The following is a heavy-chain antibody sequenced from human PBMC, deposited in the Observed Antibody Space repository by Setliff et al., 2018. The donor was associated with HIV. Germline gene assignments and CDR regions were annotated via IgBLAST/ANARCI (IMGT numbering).Heavy chain of an antibody. D-gene: IGHD5-18*01. V-gene: IGHV4-34*01. CDR1: GGSFSGYY. Sequence: SETLSLTCAGFGGSFSGYYWTWIRQPPGKGLEWIGEINHSGSTDYNPSLKSRVTISVDTSKNQFPLKLRSVTAADTAVYYCARLVPPYYTVMARDYWGQGTLVTVSS. CDR3: ARLVPPYYTVMARDY. J-gene: IGHJ4*02. CDR2: INHSGST.